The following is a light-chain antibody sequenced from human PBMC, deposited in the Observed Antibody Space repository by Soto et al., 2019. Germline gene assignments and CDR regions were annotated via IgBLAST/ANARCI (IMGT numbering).Light chain of an antibody. Sequence: DLQMTQSPSSLSASVGDRVSITCRASQSISRRLNWYQHKPGKAPKLLIFSASILQSGAPSRFSGSGSGTDFTLTISTLQPDDFATYFCQQSYGAPPTFGQGTKVEIK. CDR3: QQSYGAPPT. J-gene: IGKJ1*01. CDR1: QSISRR. V-gene: IGKV1-39*01. CDR2: SAS.